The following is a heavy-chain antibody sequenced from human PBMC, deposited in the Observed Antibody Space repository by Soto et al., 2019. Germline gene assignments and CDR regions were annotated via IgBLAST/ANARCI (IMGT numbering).Heavy chain of an antibody. CDR3: ASRRGYSGFDY. Sequence: PSETLSLTCTVSGGSIRSYYWSWIRQPPGKGLEWIGYIYNTGSTYYNPSLKSRVTISVDTSKNQFSLKLSSVTAADTAVYYCASRRGYSGFDYWGQGILVTVSS. J-gene: IGHJ4*02. CDR2: IYNTGST. V-gene: IGHV4-59*12. CDR1: GGSIRSYY. D-gene: IGHD5-12*01.